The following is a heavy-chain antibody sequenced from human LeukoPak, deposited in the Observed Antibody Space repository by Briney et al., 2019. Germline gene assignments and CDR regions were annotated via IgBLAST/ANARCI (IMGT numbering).Heavy chain of an antibody. CDR2: IYYSGST. V-gene: IGHV4-59*01. Sequence: KASETLSLTCTVSGGSISSYYWSWIRQPPGKGLEWIGYIYYSGSTNYNPSLKSRVTMSVDTSKNQFSLKLSSVTAADTAVYYCARYPFDGDNYYFDCWGQGTLVTVSS. D-gene: IGHD5-24*01. CDR3: ARYPFDGDNYYFDC. J-gene: IGHJ4*02. CDR1: GGSISSYY.